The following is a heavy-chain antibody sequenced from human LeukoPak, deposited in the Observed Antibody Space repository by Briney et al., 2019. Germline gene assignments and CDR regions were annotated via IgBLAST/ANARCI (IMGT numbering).Heavy chain of an antibody. CDR2: INHSGST. Sequence: SETLSLTCAVYGGSFSGYYWSWIRQPPGKGLEWIGEINHSGSTNYNPSLKSRVTISVDTSKNQFSLKLSSVTAADTAVYYCARGLRYYYGSGSSFDCWGQGTLVTVSS. D-gene: IGHD3-10*01. V-gene: IGHV4-34*01. CDR3: ARGLRYYYGSGSSFDC. CDR1: GGSFSGYY. J-gene: IGHJ4*02.